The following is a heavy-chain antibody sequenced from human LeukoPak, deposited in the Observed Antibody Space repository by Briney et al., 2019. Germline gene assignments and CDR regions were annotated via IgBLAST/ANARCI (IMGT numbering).Heavy chain of an antibody. CDR1: GFTFRNFA. Sequence: GGSLRLSCSASGFTFRNFAISWVRQAPGKGLEWVSSIGGGDTHYADSVKGRFTISRDDSRSTVDLQMSSLRAENTAVYYCAKDGQSFNSMYDYFDSWGQGTLVTVSS. CDR2: IGGGDT. D-gene: IGHD2-8*01. V-gene: IGHV3-23*01. J-gene: IGHJ4*02. CDR3: AKDGQSFNSMYDYFDS.